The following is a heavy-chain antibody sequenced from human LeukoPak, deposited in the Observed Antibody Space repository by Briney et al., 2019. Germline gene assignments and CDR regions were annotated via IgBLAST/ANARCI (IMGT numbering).Heavy chain of an antibody. CDR1: GFTFRNYA. CDR3: VYYAYVWGSYPGDS. V-gene: IGHV3-23*01. Sequence: GSLRLSCAASGFTFRNYAMSWVRQAPGKGLEWVSGISFSGDNTKYADSVKGRFTISRDNSKNTLFLQMNSLRAEDTAVYYCVYYAYVWGSYPGDSWGQGTLVTVSS. CDR2: ISFSGDNT. D-gene: IGHD3-16*02. J-gene: IGHJ4*02.